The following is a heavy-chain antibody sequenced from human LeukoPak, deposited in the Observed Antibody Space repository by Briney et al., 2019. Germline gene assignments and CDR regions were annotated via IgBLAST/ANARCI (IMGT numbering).Heavy chain of an antibody. V-gene: IGHV3-74*01. CDR2: INSGGSST. CDR3: ARGGDYPFDY. CDR1: GFTFSSYW. Sequence: GGCLRLSCAAPGFTFSSYWMHWGRQGPGKGLGWVSRINSGGSSTSHADSVKGRFTISRDNAKNTLYLQMNSLRAEDTAVYYCARGGDYPFDYWGQGTLVTVSP. J-gene: IGHJ4*02. D-gene: IGHD4-17*01.